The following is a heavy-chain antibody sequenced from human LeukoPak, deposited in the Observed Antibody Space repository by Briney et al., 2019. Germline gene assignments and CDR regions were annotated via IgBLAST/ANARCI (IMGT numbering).Heavy chain of an antibody. CDR2: IYHSGST. J-gene: IGHJ3*02. CDR3: ARDRSRPTDAFDI. Sequence: SETLSLTCTVSGGSISSGGYYWSWIRQPPGKGLEWIGYIYHSGSTYYNPSLKSRVTISVDRSKNQFSLKLSSVTAADTAVYYCARDRSRPTDAFDIWGQGTMVTVSS. CDR1: GGSISSGGYY. V-gene: IGHV4-30-2*01.